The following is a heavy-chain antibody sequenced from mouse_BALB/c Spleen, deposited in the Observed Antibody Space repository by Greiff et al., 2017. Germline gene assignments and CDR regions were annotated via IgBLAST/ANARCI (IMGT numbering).Heavy chain of an antibody. D-gene: IGHD4-1*01. J-gene: IGHJ2*01. CDR2: IYPGNSDT. CDR1: GYTFTSYW. V-gene: IGHV1-5*01. CDR3: TKGRTGYYFDY. Sequence: EVQLQQSGTVLARPGASVKMSCKASGYTFTSYWMHWVKQRPGQGLEWIGAIYPGNSDTSYNQKFKGKAKLTAVTSTSTAYMELSSLTNEDSAVYYCTKGRTGYYFDYWGQGTTLTVSS.